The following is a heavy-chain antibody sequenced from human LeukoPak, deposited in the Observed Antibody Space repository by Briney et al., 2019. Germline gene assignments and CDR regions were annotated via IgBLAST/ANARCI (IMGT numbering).Heavy chain of an antibody. Sequence: QPSETLSLTCTVSGGSISSYYWSWIRQPAGKGLEWIGRIYTSGSTNYNPSLKSRVTMSVDTSKNQFSLKLRSVTAADTAVYYCARHYDCWSGLTQTNYYYYNMDVWGKGTTVTVSS. CDR2: IYTSGST. D-gene: IGHD3-3*01. CDR3: ARHYDCWSGLTQTNYYYYNMDV. CDR1: GGSISSYY. J-gene: IGHJ6*03. V-gene: IGHV4-4*07.